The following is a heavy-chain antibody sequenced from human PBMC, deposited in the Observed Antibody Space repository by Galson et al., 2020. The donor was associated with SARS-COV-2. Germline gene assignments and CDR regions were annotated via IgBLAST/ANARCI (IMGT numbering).Heavy chain of an antibody. CDR1: GLSFSDYN. D-gene: IGHD7-27*01. Sequence: GGSLRLSCAASGLSFSDYNMNWVRQAPGKGLEWVSSISSRSYIDYTDSLRGRFSISRDNAKNSLFLQMNSLRAEDTAVYYCTTDPLLSGEVPYWGQGTLVTVSS. J-gene: IGHJ4*02. CDR3: TTDPLLSGEVPY. CDR2: ISSRSYI. V-gene: IGHV3-21*01.